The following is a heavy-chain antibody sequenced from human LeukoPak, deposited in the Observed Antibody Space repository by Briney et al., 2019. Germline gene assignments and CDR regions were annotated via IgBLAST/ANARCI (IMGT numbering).Heavy chain of an antibody. Sequence: GRSLRLSCAASGFTFSSYAMSWVRQAPGKGLEWVSAICGSGGSTYYADSVKGRFTISRDNSKNTLYLQMNSLRAEDTAVYYCASFPHGPYSGSHDYWGQGTLVTVSS. CDR1: GFTFSSYA. V-gene: IGHV3-23*01. J-gene: IGHJ4*02. CDR3: ASFPHGPYSGSHDY. CDR2: ICGSGGST. D-gene: IGHD1-26*01.